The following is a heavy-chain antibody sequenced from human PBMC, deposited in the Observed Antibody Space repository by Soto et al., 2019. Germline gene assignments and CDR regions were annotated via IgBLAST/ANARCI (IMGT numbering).Heavy chain of an antibody. J-gene: IGHJ3*02. CDR1: GFTFSSYE. V-gene: IGHV3-48*03. CDR2: ISSSGSTI. Sequence: GGSLRLSCAASGFTFSSYEMNWVRQAPGKGLEWVSYISSSGSTIYYADSVKGRFTISRDNAKNSLYPQMNSLRAEDTAVYYCARELALRYFDWATLFDIWGQGTMVTVSS. D-gene: IGHD3-9*01. CDR3: ARELALRYFDWATLFDI.